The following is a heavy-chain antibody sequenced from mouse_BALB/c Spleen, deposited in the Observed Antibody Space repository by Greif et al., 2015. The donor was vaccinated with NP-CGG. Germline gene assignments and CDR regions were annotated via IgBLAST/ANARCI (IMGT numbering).Heavy chain of an antibody. D-gene: IGHD2-2*01. CDR3: ARHGGYDDWFAY. Sequence: EVKLVESGGGLVKPGGSLKLSCAASGFTFSSYAMSWVRQTPEKRLEWVATISSGGSYTYYPDSVKGRFTISRDNAKNTLYLQMSSLRSEDTAMYYCARHGGYDDWFAYWGQGTLVTVSA. CDR2: ISSGGSYT. V-gene: IGHV5-9-3*01. J-gene: IGHJ3*01. CDR1: GFTFSSYA.